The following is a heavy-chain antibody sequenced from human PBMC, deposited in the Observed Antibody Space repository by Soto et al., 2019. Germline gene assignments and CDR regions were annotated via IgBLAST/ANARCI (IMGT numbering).Heavy chain of an antibody. D-gene: IGHD3-3*01. V-gene: IGHV3-48*02. CDR2: ISSSGNTI. J-gene: IGHJ4*02. CDR3: ARGPNYYLWYFDY. Sequence: EVQLVESGGGLVQPGGSLRLSCAASGFTFSSYNMSWVRQAPGKGLEWVSYISSSGNTIYYADSVKGRFTISRDSAKNSLYLQMNSLRDEDTAVYYCARGPNYYLWYFDYWGQGALVTVSS. CDR1: GFTFSSYN.